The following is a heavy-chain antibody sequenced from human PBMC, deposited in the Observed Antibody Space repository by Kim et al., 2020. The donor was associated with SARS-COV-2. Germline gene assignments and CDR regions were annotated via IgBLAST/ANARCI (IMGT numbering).Heavy chain of an antibody. D-gene: IGHD3-10*01. CDR2: ISSSSSYT. Sequence: GGSLRLSCAASGFTFSDYYMSWIRQAPGKGLEWVSYISSSSSYTNYADSVKGRFTISRDNAKNSLYLQMNSLRAEDTAVYYCARVFGTRIRGVIVKYYFDYWGQGPLVTVSS. CDR1: GFTFSDYY. CDR3: ARVFGTRIRGVIVKYYFDY. V-gene: IGHV3-11*05. J-gene: IGHJ4*02.